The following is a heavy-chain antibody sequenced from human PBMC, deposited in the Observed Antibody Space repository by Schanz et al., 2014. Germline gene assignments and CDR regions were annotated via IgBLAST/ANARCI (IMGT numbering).Heavy chain of an antibody. CDR3: EKVGPYSGSLGAFDI. Sequence: EVQPLESGGGLVQPGGSLRLSCAASGFTFSSYAMSWVRQAPGKGLEWVSAITDSGGSTYYADSVKGRFTISRDNSKNTLYLQMNSLRAEDSAVYYCEKVGPYSGSLGAFDIWGQGTMVTVSS. CDR1: GFTFSSYA. D-gene: IGHD1-26*01. J-gene: IGHJ3*02. CDR2: ITDSGGST. V-gene: IGHV3-23*01.